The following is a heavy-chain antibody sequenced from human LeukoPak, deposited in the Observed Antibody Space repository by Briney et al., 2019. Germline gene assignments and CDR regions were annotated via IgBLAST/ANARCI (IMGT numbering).Heavy chain of an antibody. CDR1: GFTFDDYA. Sequence: PGRSLRLSCAASGFTFDDYAMHWVRQAPGKGLEWVSGISWNSGSIGYADSVKGRFTISRDDAKNSPYLQMSSLRAEDTALYYCAKAQDYGGKNYFDYWGQGTLVTVSS. CDR3: AKAQDYGGKNYFDY. D-gene: IGHD4-23*01. CDR2: ISWNSGSI. V-gene: IGHV3-9*01. J-gene: IGHJ4*02.